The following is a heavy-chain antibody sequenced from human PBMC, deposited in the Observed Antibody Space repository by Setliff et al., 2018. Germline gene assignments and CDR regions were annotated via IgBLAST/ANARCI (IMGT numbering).Heavy chain of an antibody. Sequence: GSLRLSCAASGFTFSSYGMHWVRQAPGKGLEWVAVIWYDGSNKYYADSVKGRYTISRDNSKNTLYLQMNSLRAEDTAVYYCARDWRDYGAMGYWGQGTLVTVSS. V-gene: IGHV3-33*01. CDR1: GFTFSSYG. CDR2: IWYDGSNK. CDR3: ARDWRDYGAMGY. D-gene: IGHD4-17*01. J-gene: IGHJ4*02.